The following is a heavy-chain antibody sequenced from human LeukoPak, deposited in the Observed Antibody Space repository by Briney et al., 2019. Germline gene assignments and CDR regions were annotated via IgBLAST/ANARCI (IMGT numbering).Heavy chain of an antibody. Sequence: PGGSLRLSCAASGLTFSRYNMNWVRQAPGKGLEWVSGISGSGGSTYYADSVKGRFTASRDNSKNTLYLQMNSLRAEDTAVYYCAKGQGSNWYYFDFWGQGTLVTVSS. J-gene: IGHJ4*02. CDR1: GLTFSRYN. CDR2: ISGSGGST. V-gene: IGHV3-23*01. D-gene: IGHD6-13*01. CDR3: AKGQGSNWYYFDF.